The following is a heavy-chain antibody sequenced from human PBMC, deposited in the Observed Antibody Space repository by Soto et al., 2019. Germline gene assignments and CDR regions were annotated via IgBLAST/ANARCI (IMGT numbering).Heavy chain of an antibody. CDR1: GFTFSNAW. J-gene: IGHJ5*02. D-gene: IGHD6-13*01. CDR2: IKSKTDGGTT. V-gene: IGHV3-15*01. Sequence: PGGSLRLSCAASGFTFSNAWMSWVRQAPGKGLEWVGRIKSKTDGGTTDYAAPVKGRFTISRDDSKNTLYLQMNSLKTEDTAVYYCTTRPGYSSSWYGFHDPWGQGTLVTVS. CDR3: TTRPGYSSSWYGFHDP.